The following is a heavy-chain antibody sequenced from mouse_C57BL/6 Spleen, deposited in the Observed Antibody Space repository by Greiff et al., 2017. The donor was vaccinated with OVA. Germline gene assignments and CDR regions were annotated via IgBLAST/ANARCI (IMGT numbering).Heavy chain of an antibody. Sequence: VQLQQSGAELVRPGTSVKLSCKASGYTFTSYWMHWVKQRPGQGLEWIGVIDPSDSYTNYNQKFKGKATLTVDTSSSTAYMQLSSLTSEDSAVYYCASGEFDYWGQGTTLTVSS. CDR2: IDPSDSYT. V-gene: IGHV1-59*01. CDR3: ASGEFDY. CDR1: GYTFTSYW. J-gene: IGHJ2*01.